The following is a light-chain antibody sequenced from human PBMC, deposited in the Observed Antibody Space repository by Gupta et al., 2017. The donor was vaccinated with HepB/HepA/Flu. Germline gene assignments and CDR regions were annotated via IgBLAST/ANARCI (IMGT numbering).Light chain of an antibody. CDR3: AAWDDSVSGRGL. V-gene: IGLV1-47*01. CDR2: RDN. CDR1: SSNIGSNY. J-gene: IGLJ2*01. Sequence: QSVLTQPPSASGTPGQRVTISCSGSSSNIGSNYVHWYHQLPGTAPKLLIYRDNQRPSGVPDRFSGSKSGTSAALAISGLRSEDEAYYYCAAWDDSVSGRGLFGGGTKLTVL.